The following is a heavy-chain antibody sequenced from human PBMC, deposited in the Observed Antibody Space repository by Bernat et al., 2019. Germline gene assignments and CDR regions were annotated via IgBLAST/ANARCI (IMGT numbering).Heavy chain of an antibody. CDR3: AKDRRVVTGVGRQNFDH. V-gene: IGHV1-8*01. CDR1: GYTFTSYD. D-gene: IGHD2-21*02. J-gene: IGHJ4*02. Sequence: QVQLVQSGAEVKKPGASVKVSCKASGYTFTSYDINWVRQATGQGLEWMGWMNPNSGNTGYAQKSQGRVTMTRNTSISTAYMELSSLRSEDTAVYYCAKDRRVVTGVGRQNFDHWGQGSLVTVSS. CDR2: MNPNSGNT.